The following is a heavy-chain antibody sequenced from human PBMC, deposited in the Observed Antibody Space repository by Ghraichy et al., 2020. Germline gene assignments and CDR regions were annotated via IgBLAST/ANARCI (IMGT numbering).Heavy chain of an antibody. D-gene: IGHD6-19*01. CDR2: IFHRGTT. CDR1: GGSISGYY. J-gene: IGHJ4*02. V-gene: IGHV4-59*08. Sequence: SQTLSLTCTVSGGSISGYYWSWIRQTPGKGLEWIGYIFHRGTTKYNTSLKSRITISVDTSKNQFSLRLSSVTAADTAVYYCSRHSANGPYSSGWYFDSWGQGTLVTVSS. CDR3: SRHSANGPYSSGWYFDS.